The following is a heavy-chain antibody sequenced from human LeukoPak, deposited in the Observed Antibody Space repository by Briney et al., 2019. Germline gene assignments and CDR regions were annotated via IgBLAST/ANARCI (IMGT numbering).Heavy chain of an antibody. CDR1: GFTVSNYG. CDR3: APSRGYCSSTSCYTPFDY. CDR2: ISSTSNYI. Sequence: GGSLRLSCAASGFTVSNYGMNWVRQAPGKGLEWVSSISSTSNYIYYADSVKGRFAISRDNAKNSLYLQMNSLRAEDTAVYFCAPSRGYCSSTSCYTPFDYWGQGTLVTVSS. V-gene: IGHV3-21*01. J-gene: IGHJ4*02. D-gene: IGHD2-2*02.